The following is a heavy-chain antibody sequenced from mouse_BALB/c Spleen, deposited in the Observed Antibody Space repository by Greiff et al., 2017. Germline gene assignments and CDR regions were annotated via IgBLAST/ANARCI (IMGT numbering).Heavy chain of an antibody. D-gene: IGHD2-14*01. V-gene: IGHV5-9-3*01. CDR2: ISSGGSYT. J-gene: IGHJ4*01. Sequence: EVQRVESGGGLVKPGGSLKLSCAASGFTFSSYAMSWVRQTPEKRLEWVATISSGGSYTYYPDSVKGRFTISRDNAKNTLYLQMSSLRSEDTAMYYCARQVRHAMDYWGQGTSVTVSS. CDR1: GFTFSSYA. CDR3: ARQVRHAMDY.